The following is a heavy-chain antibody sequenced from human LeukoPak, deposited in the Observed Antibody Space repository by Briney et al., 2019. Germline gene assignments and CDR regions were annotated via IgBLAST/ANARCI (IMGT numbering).Heavy chain of an antibody. CDR3: ARDHGYCTNGVCRYFDY. CDR1: GFTFSSYS. V-gene: IGHV3-21*01. CDR2: ISSSSSYI. Sequence: GGSLRLSCAASGFTFSSYSTNWVRQAPGKGLEWVSSISSSSSYIYYADSVKGRFTISRDNAKNSLYLQMNSLRAEDTAVYYCARDHGYCTNGVCRYFDYWGQGTLVTVSS. J-gene: IGHJ4*02. D-gene: IGHD2-8*01.